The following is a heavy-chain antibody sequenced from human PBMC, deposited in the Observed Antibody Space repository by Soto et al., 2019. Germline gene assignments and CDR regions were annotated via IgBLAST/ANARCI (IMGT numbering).Heavy chain of an antibody. D-gene: IGHD3-10*01. Sequence: GGSLRLSCAASGFTFSNYGIHWVRQAPGKGLEWVAVISYDGSNKYYADSVKGRFTISRDNSKNTLYLQMDSLRAEDTAVYFCAKGPYYGSGSDDYWGRGTLVTVSS. CDR1: GFTFSNYG. J-gene: IGHJ4*02. CDR2: ISYDGSNK. V-gene: IGHV3-30*18. CDR3: AKGPYYGSGSDDY.